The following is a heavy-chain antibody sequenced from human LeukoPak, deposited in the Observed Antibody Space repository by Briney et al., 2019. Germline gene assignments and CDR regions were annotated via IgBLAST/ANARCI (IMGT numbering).Heavy chain of an antibody. Sequence: GGSLRLSCAASGFTFSSYSMNWVRQAPGKGLEWVSYISSSGSTIYYADSVKGRFTISRDNAKNSLYLQMNSLRAEDTAVYYCARGVVVVPAAIWAPTQFDYWGQGTLVTVSS. D-gene: IGHD2-2*01. J-gene: IGHJ4*02. CDR1: GFTFSSYS. CDR2: ISSSGSTI. CDR3: ARGVVVVPAAIWAPTQFDY. V-gene: IGHV3-48*04.